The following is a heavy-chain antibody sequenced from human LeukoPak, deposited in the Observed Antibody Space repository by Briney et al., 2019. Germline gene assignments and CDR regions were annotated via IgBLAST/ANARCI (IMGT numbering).Heavy chain of an antibody. CDR2: IRSKAYGGTT. CDR1: GFTFGDYA. V-gene: IGHV3-49*03. D-gene: IGHD1-26*01. J-gene: IGHJ4*02. CDR3: TRVVGATTSGNLDY. Sequence: GGSLRLSCTASGFTFGDYAMSWFRQAPGKGLEWVGFIRSKAYGGTTEYAASVKGRFTISRDDSKSIAYLQMNSLKTEDTAVYYCTRVVGATTSGNLDYWGQGTLVTVSS.